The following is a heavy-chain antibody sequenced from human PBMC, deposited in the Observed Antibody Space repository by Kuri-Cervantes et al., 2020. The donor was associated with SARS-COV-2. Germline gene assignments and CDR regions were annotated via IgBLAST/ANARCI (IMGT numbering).Heavy chain of an antibody. Sequence: GESLKISCAASGFTFSSYAMHWVRQAPGKGLEYVSTISSNGGSTYYANSVKGRFTISRDNSKNSLYLQMNSLRTEDTALYYCAKGQRPYCGGDCYRFDYWGQGTLVTVSS. V-gene: IGHV3-64*01. D-gene: IGHD2-21*01. J-gene: IGHJ4*02. CDR2: ISSNGGST. CDR1: GFTFSSYA. CDR3: AKGQRPYCGGDCYRFDY.